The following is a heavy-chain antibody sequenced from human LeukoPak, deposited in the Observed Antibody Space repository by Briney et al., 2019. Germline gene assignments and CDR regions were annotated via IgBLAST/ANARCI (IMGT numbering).Heavy chain of an antibody. CDR2: IYYSGST. J-gene: IGHJ4*02. V-gene: IGHV4-39*01. D-gene: IGHD3-10*01. Sequence: SETLSLTCTVSGGSISSSSYYWGWIRQPPGKGLEWIGSIYYSGSTYYNPSLKSRVTISVDTSKNQFSLKLSSVTAADTAVYYCARQGFGESKGSFDYWGQGTLVTVSS. CDR1: GGSISSSSYY. CDR3: ARQGFGESKGSFDY.